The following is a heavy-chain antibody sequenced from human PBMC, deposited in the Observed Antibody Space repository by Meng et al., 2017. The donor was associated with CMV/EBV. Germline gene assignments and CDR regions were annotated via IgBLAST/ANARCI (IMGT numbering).Heavy chain of an antibody. CDR3: ARGHRYCSSTSCYLYYGMDV. J-gene: IGHJ6*02. D-gene: IGHD2-2*01. V-gene: IGHV4-34*01. Sequence: SETLSLTCAVYGGSFSGYYWSWIRQPPGKGLEWIGEINHSGSTNYNPSLKSRVTISVDTSKNQFSLKLSSVTAADTAVYYCARGHRYCSSTSCYLYYGMDVWGQGTTVTVS. CDR1: GGSFSGYY. CDR2: INHSGST.